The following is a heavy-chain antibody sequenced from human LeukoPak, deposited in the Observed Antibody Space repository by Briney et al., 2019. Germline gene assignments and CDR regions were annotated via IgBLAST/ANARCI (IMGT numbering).Heavy chain of an antibody. Sequence: GGSLRLSCAASGFTFSSYSMHWVRQAPEKGLQWVSYITGSSTTIYYADSVKGRFTISRDNAKNPLFLQMNSLRAEDTAVYYCARAYGNAFDIWGQGTMVTVSS. V-gene: IGHV3-48*01. CDR2: ITGSSTTI. CDR3: ARAYGNAFDI. CDR1: GFTFSSYS. D-gene: IGHD4-17*01. J-gene: IGHJ3*02.